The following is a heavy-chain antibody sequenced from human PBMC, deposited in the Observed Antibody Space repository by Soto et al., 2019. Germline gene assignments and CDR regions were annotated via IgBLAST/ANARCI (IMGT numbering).Heavy chain of an antibody. Sequence: QVQLVQSVAEVKKPGASVRVSCKVSGNTFSTYGLSWVRQAPGQGLEWMGWIIAYNGNTNYAEKFQGRVTMTRDTSTSTAYMELRSLRSDDTAVYYCAFSSGWTYYFDYWGQGTLVTVSS. CDR1: GNTFSTYG. CDR2: IIAYNGNT. CDR3: AFSSGWTYYFDY. V-gene: IGHV1-18*01. J-gene: IGHJ4*02. D-gene: IGHD6-19*01.